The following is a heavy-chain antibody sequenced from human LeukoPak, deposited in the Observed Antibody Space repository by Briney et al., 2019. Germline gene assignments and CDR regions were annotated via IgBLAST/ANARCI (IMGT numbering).Heavy chain of an antibody. CDR3: AHGMATIWASAFDI. CDR1: GFSLSTSGVG. CDR2: IYWDDDK. D-gene: IGHD5-24*01. Sequence: SGPTLVKPTQTLTLTCTFSGFSLSTSGVGVGWIRQPPGKALEWLALIYWDDDKRYSPSLKSRLTITKDTSKNQVVLTMTNMDPVDTATYYCAHGMATIWASAFDIWGQGTMVTVSS. V-gene: IGHV2-5*02. J-gene: IGHJ3*02.